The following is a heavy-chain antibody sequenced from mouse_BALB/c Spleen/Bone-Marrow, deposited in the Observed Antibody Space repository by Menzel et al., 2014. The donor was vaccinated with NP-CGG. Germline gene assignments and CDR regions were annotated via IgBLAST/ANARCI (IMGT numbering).Heavy chain of an antibody. CDR3: ARDGSLYYFDY. J-gene: IGHJ2*01. Sequence: VQLKQSGPDLVKPSQSLSLTCTVTGYSITSGYSCHWIRQFPGNKLEWMGYIHYSGSTHYNPSLKSRISITRDTSKNQFFLQLNSVTTEDTATYYCARDGSLYYFDYWGQGTTLTVSS. D-gene: IGHD1-1*01. CDR2: IHYSGST. V-gene: IGHV3-1*02. CDR1: GYSITSGYS.